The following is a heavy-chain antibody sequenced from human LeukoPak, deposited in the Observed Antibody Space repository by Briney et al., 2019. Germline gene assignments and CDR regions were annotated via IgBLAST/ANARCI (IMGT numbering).Heavy chain of an antibody. Sequence: GASVKVSCKASGYTFTSYDINWVRQATGQGLEWMGWMNPNSGNTGYAQKFQGRVTMTRNTSISTAYMELSSLRSEDTAVYYCARSEPHTVIYVYNWFDPWGQGTLVTVSS. V-gene: IGHV1-8*01. D-gene: IGHD4-17*01. CDR3: ARSEPHTVIYVYNWFDP. CDR2: MNPNSGNT. CDR1: GYTFTSYD. J-gene: IGHJ5*02.